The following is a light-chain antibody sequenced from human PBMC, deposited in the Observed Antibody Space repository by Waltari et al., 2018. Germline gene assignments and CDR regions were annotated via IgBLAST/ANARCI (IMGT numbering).Light chain of an antibody. CDR3: CSGAGYGIYV. J-gene: IGLJ1*01. CDR2: EIS. Sequence: YQHHPGRNPRLLIYEISQRTSGISNRFGGSKSGNTASLTSSGLQPEDEADYFCCSGAGYGIYVFGSGTQVSVL. V-gene: IGLV2-23*02.